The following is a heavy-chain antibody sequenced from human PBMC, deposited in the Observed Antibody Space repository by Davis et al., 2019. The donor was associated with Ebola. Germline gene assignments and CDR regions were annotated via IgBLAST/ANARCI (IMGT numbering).Heavy chain of an antibody. D-gene: IGHD6-6*01. Sequence: PSETLSLTCTVSGGSISSSSYYWGWIRQPPGKGLEWIGSIYYSGSTYYNPSLKSRVTISVDTSKNQFSLKLSSVTAADTAVYYCARQGGIAARPGGWFDPWGQGTLVTVSS. CDR3: ARQGGIAARPGGWFDP. CDR1: GGSISSSSYY. V-gene: IGHV4-39*01. J-gene: IGHJ5*02. CDR2: IYYSGST.